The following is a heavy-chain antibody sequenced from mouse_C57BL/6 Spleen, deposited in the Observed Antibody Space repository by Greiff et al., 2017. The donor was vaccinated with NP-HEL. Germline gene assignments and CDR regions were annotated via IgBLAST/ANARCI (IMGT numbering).Heavy chain of an antibody. Sequence: EVKLVESGGGLVKPGGSLKLSCAASGFAFSDYGMHWVRQAPEKGLEWVAYISRGSGTIYYADTVKGRFTISGDNATNTLFLQRTSLRSEDTAMYYCARGQLRVEAWFAYWGQGTLVTVSA. CDR3: ARGQLRVEAWFAY. J-gene: IGHJ3*01. CDR1: GFAFSDYG. V-gene: IGHV5-17*01. CDR2: ISRGSGTI. D-gene: IGHD3-2*02.